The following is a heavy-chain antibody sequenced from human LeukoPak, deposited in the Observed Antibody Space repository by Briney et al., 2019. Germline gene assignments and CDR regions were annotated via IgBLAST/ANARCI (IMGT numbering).Heavy chain of an antibody. D-gene: IGHD4-17*01. Sequence: SVKVSCKASGGTFSSYAISWVRQAPGQGLEWTGGIIPIFGTANYAQKFQGRVTITADKSTSTAYMELSSLRSEDTAVYYCASSDYGDYIWFDPWGQGTLVTVSS. CDR2: IIPIFGTA. CDR3: ASSDYGDYIWFDP. J-gene: IGHJ5*02. CDR1: GGTFSSYA. V-gene: IGHV1-69*06.